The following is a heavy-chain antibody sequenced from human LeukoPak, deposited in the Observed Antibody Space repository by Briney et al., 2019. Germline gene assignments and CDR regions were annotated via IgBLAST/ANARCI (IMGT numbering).Heavy chain of an antibody. CDR3: ARDAIFYDGSGSYYFDY. D-gene: IGHD3-10*01. J-gene: IGHJ4*02. V-gene: IGHV4-34*01. CDR2: INHSGST. CDR1: GRSFSGYY. Sequence: SETLSLTCAVYGRSFSGYYWNWIRQPPGKGLEWIGEINHSGSTNYNPSPKSRVTISVDTSKNQFSLKLSSVTAADTAVYYCARDAIFYDGSGSYYFDYWGQGTLVTVSS.